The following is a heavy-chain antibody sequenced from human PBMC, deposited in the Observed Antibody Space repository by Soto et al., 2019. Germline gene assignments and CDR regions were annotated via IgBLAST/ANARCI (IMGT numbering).Heavy chain of an antibody. CDR2: IDPSDSYV. Sequence: PGESLKISCQASGYSFTAYWITWVRQMPGKGLEWMATIDPSDSYVDYSPSFRGHVTFSVDRSITTVYFHWNSLKASDSAMYFCTRRARSSFYHFDFWGQGALVTVSS. J-gene: IGHJ4*02. D-gene: IGHD5-18*01. CDR1: GYSFTAYW. CDR3: TRRARSSFYHFDF. V-gene: IGHV5-10-1*01.